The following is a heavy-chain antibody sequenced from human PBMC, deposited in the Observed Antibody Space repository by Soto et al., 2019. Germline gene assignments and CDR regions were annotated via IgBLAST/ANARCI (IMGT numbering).Heavy chain of an antibody. Sequence: EVQLVESGGGLVKPGGSLRLSCAASGFTFSSYIMNWVRQAPEKGLEWVSSISSSSSYIYYADSVKGRFTISRDNAKNSLYLQMNSLRAEDTAVYYCARDLGDSSPVWGQGTLVTVSS. CDR1: GFTFSSYI. V-gene: IGHV3-21*06. CDR3: ARDLGDSSPV. D-gene: IGHD3-22*01. J-gene: IGHJ4*02. CDR2: ISSSSSYI.